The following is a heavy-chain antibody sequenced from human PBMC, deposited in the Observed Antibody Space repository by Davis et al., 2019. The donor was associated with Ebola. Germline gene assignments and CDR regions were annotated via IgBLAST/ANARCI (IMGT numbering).Heavy chain of an antibody. D-gene: IGHD4-17*01. CDR1: GYSFTNYW. CDR2: IYPGDSDT. V-gene: IGHV5-51*01. J-gene: IGHJ5*02. CDR3: ARRGYGDYVGNNWFDP. Sequence: KVSCKGSGYSFTNYWIGWVRQMPGKGLEWMGIIYPGDSDTRYSPSFQGQVTISADKSISTAYLQWSSLKASDTAMYYCARRGYGDYVGNNWFDPWGQGTLVTVSS.